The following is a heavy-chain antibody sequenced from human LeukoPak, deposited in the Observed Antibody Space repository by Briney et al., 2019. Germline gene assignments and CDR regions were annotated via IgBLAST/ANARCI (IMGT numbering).Heavy chain of an antibody. CDR2: ISSSSSYI. J-gene: IGHJ4*02. CDR1: GFTFSDYS. Sequence: GGSLRLSCAASGFTFSDYSMNWVRQAPGKGLEWVSSISSSSSYIYYADSVKGRFTISRDNAKNSLYLQMNSLRAEDTAVYYCARDREAMVRGVGYFDYWGQGTLVTVSS. V-gene: IGHV3-21*01. CDR3: ARDREAMVRGVGYFDY. D-gene: IGHD3-10*01.